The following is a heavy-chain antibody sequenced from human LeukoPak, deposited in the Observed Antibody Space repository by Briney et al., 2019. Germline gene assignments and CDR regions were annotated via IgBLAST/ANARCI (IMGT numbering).Heavy chain of an antibody. V-gene: IGHV5-51*01. D-gene: IGHD3-22*01. J-gene: IGHJ4*02. CDR2: IYPADSDT. Sequence: GESLKISCKGSGYSFTTNWIGWVRQMPGKGLEWMGIIYPADSDTRYSPSFQGQVTISVDKSISTAYLQWASLKASDTAMYYCARLSDSSGYYPPFFDYWGQGTLVTVSS. CDR3: ARLSDSSGYYPPFFDY. CDR1: GYSFTTNW.